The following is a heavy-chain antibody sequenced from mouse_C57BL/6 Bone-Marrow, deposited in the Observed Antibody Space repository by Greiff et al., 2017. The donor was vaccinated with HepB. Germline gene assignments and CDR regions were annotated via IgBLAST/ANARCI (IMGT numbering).Heavy chain of an antibody. CDR3: ARQWDYYGSSYWYFDV. J-gene: IGHJ1*03. CDR2: ISNGGGST. CDR1: GFTFSDYY. V-gene: IGHV5-12*01. D-gene: IGHD1-1*01. Sequence: EVKLVESGGGLVQPGGSLKLSCAASGFTFSDYYMYWVRQTPEKRLEWVAYISNGGGSTYYPDTVKGRFTISRDNAKNTLYLQMSRLKSEDTAMYYCARQWDYYGSSYWYFDVWGTGTTVTVSS.